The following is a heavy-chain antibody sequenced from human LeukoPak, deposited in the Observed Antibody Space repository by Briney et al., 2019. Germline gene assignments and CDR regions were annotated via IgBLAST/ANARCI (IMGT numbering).Heavy chain of an antibody. CDR1: GGTFSSYA. D-gene: IGHD6-19*01. V-gene: IGHV1-69*06. J-gene: IGHJ4*02. CDR2: IIPIIGTA. CDR3: ASRRDRRVLAYDISSGWYGLDY. Sequence: ASVKVSCTASGGTFSSYAISWVRHAPGQGLELMGGIIPIIGTANYTQKLQGRVTITADKSTSTAYMELSSMRSEDTAVYYCASRRDRRVLAYDISSGWYGLDYWSEGTLVTVYS.